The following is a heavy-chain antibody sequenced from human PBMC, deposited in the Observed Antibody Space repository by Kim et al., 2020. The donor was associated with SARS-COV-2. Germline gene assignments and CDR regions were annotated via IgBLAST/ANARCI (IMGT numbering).Heavy chain of an antibody. D-gene: IGHD6-13*01. J-gene: IGHJ4*02. CDR1: GFTFSSYW. CDR2: IKQDGSEK. V-gene: IGHV3-7*01. CDR3: ARGAAAAGTGSFADY. Sequence: GGSLRLSCAASGFTFSSYWMSWVRQAPGKGLEWVANIKQDGSEKYYVDSVKGRFTISRDNAKNSLYLQMNSLRAEDTAVYYCARGAAAAGTGSFADYWGQGTLVTVSS.